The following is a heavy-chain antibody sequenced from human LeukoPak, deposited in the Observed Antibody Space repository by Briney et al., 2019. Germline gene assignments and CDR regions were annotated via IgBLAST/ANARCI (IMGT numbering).Heavy chain of an antibody. CDR2: INAGNGNT. V-gene: IGHV1-3*01. CDR1: GGTFSSYA. Sequence: ASVKVSCKASGGTFSSYAISWVRQAPGQRLEWMGLINAGNGNTKYSQKFQGRVTITRDTSASTAYMELSSLRSEDTTVYYCARVGAAAGPYYFDFWGQGTLVTVSS. D-gene: IGHD6-13*01. CDR3: ARVGAAAGPYYFDF. J-gene: IGHJ4*02.